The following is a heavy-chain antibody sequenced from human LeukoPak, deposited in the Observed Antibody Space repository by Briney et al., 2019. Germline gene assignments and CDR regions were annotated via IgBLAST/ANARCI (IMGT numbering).Heavy chain of an antibody. J-gene: IGHJ4*02. CDR1: GGSISSSDYY. Sequence: SETLSLTCTVSGGSISSSDYYWSWIRQPPGKGLEWIGYIYYSGSTYYNPSLKSRVTISVDTSKNQFSLKLSSVTAADTAVYYCARQTGTVRGDDYWGQGTLVTVSS. D-gene: IGHD1-1*01. V-gene: IGHV4-39*01. CDR3: ARQTGTVRGDDY. CDR2: IYYSGST.